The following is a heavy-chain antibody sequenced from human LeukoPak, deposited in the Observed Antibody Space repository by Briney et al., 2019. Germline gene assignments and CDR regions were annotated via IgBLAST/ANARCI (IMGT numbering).Heavy chain of an antibody. V-gene: IGHV1-2*02. D-gene: IGHD2-2*01. Sequence: ASVKVSCKASAYTFSDYYMHCVRQAPGQGFEWMGWINPNDGDTNYAQKFQGRVTMTRDTAISTAHMEVSSLRSDDTAVYYCARANFLYCSSSTCLFDYWGQGTLVTVSS. CDR1: AYTFSDYY. CDR3: ARANFLYCSSSTCLFDY. CDR2: INPNDGDT. J-gene: IGHJ4*02.